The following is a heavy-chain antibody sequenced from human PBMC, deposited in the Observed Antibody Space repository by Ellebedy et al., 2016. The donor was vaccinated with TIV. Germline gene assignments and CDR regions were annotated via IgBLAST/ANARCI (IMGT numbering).Heavy chain of an antibody. CDR2: IKQDGSEK. V-gene: IGHV3-7*01. J-gene: IGHJ4*02. CDR1: GFSFSSYW. CDR3: ARDQWLGRAYYFDS. D-gene: IGHD6-19*01. Sequence: GGSLRLSCAASGFSFSSYWMAWVRQAPGKGLEWVANIKQDGSEKYYVDSVKGRFSISRDNAKKILYVQMNSLRDEDTAVYYRARDQWLGRAYYFDSWGQGTLVTVSS.